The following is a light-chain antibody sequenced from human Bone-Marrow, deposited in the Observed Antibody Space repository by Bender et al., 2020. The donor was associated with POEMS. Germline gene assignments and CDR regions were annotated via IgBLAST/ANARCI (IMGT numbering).Light chain of an antibody. V-gene: IGLV1-44*01. J-gene: IGLJ3*02. CDR2: SSH. CDR1: SSNIGAHA. CDR3: AVWDDSLNGWV. Sequence: QSVLTQPPSASGTPGQRVTISCSGGSSNIGAHAVNWYQHLPGTAPKLLIYSSHRRPSEVPDRFSGSRSGTSASLAISGLKSEDEADDYCAVWDDSLNGWVFGGGTKLTVL.